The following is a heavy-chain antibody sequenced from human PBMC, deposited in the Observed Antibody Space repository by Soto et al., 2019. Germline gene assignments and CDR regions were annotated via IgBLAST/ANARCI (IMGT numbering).Heavy chain of an antibody. CDR2: ISGSGGRS. J-gene: IGHJ4*02. CDR1: GFTFSNYA. Sequence: EVQLLDSGGGLVQPGGSLRLSCAASGFTFSNYAMTWVRQGPGKGLEWVSGISGSGGRSYFADSVKRRFPISRDNSKSTLYVQMNSLRAEDTDVYYCAKAYFVWSSEQPYYFDYWGQGTLVTVSS. CDR3: AKAYFVWSSEQPYYFDY. V-gene: IGHV3-23*01. D-gene: IGHD3-16*01.